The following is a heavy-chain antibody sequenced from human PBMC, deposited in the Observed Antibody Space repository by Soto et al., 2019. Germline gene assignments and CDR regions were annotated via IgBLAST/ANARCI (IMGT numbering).Heavy chain of an antibody. CDR3: ARQDQLATNFDY. D-gene: IGHD6-13*01. J-gene: IGHJ4*02. V-gene: IGHV4-39*01. CDR2: IYYSGST. CDR1: GGSISSSSYY. Sequence: SETLSLTCTVSGGSISSSSYYWGWIRRPPGKGLEWIGSIYYSGSTYYNPSLKSRVTISVDTSKNQFSLKLSSVTAADTAVYYCARQDQLATNFDYWGQGTLVTVSS.